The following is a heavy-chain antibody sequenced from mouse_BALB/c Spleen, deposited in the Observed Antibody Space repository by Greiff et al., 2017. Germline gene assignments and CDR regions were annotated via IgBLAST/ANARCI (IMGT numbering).Heavy chain of an antibody. CDR2: ISYDGSN. V-gene: IGHV3-6*02. CDR3: ARTYDYDLYYFDY. CDR1: GYSITSGYY. Sequence: EVKLVESGPGLVKPSQSLSLTCSVTGYSITSGYYWNWIRQFPGNKLEWMGYISYDGSNNYNPSLKNRISITRDTSKNQFFLKLNSVTTEDTATYYCARTYDYDLYYFDYWGQGTTLTVSS. J-gene: IGHJ2*01. D-gene: IGHD2-4*01.